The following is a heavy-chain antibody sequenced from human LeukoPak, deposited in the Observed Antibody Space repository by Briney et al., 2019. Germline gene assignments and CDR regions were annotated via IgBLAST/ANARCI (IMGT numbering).Heavy chain of an antibody. V-gene: IGHV3-7*01. D-gene: IGHD6-6*01. J-gene: IGHJ4*02. CDR1: GFTFSNYW. CDR2: IKEDGSEK. Sequence: GGSLRLSCVASGFTFSNYWMSWVRQAPGKGLEWVANIKEDGSEKYYVDSVKGRFTISRDNAKNSLYLQMNSLRAEDTAVYYCARAYSSSFDYWGQGTLVTVSS. CDR3: ARAYSSSFDY.